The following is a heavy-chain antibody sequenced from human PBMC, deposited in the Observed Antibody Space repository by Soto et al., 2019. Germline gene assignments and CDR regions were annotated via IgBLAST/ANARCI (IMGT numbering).Heavy chain of an antibody. CDR2: INSDGSST. CDR3: VRGSTRDY. CDR1: GFTFSNYW. Sequence: EVQLVESGGGLVQPGGSLRLSCSASGFTFSNYWMHWVRQAPEKGLVWVSRINSDGSSTTYADSVKGRFTISRDTAKNTLYLQMNSLRDEDTALYYCVRGSTRDYWGQGTLVTVSS. J-gene: IGHJ4*02. V-gene: IGHV3-74*01.